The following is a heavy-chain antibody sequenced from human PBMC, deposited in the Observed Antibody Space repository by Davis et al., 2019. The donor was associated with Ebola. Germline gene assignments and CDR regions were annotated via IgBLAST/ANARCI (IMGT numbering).Heavy chain of an antibody. D-gene: IGHD3-10*01. J-gene: IGHJ4*02. CDR1: GGSISSHY. CDR2: IYSSGST. V-gene: IGHV4-4*07. CDR3: ARDRGILRLVGDYYFDN. Sequence: PSETLSLTCTISGGSISSHYWTWIRQPAGKGLEWIGRIYSSGSTNYNPSLKSRVTMSVDTSKNQFSLKLTSVTAADTAMYYCARDRGILRLVGDYYFDNWGQGTLVTVSS.